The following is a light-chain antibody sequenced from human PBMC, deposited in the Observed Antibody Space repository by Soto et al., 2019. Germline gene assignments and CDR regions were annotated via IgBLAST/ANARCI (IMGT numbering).Light chain of an antibody. J-gene: IGLJ2*01. CDR1: SSNIGSNY. CDR3: VAWDDSLSGVV. Sequence: QSVLTQPPSASGTPGQRVTISCSGSSSNIGSNYVYWYQQLPGTVPQLLIYRNSERPSGVPDRFSGSKSGTSASLAISGLRSEDEADYYCVAWDDSLSGVVFGGGIKLTVL. V-gene: IGLV1-47*01. CDR2: RNS.